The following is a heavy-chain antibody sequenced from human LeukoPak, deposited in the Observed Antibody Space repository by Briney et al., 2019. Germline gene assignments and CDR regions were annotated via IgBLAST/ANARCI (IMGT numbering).Heavy chain of an antibody. Sequence: SETLSLTCTVSGGSISSYYWSWIRQPPGKGLEWIGYIYYSGSTNYNPSLKSRVTISVDTSKNQFSLKLSSVTAADTAVYYCARHIGYGHLYYFDYWGQGTLVTVSS. D-gene: IGHD5-18*01. J-gene: IGHJ4*02. CDR1: GGSISSYY. CDR2: IYYSGST. V-gene: IGHV4-59*08. CDR3: ARHIGYGHLYYFDY.